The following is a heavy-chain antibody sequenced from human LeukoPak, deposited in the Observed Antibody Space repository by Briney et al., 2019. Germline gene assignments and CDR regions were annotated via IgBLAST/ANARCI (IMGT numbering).Heavy chain of an antibody. Sequence: SVKVSCKASGYTFTSYAISWVRQAPGQGLEWMGGIIPIFGTANYAQKFQGRVTITTDESTSTAYMELSSLRSEDTAVYYCARDYEGSGYNWFDPWGQGTLVTVSS. CDR3: ARDYEGSGYNWFDP. CDR1: GYTFTSYA. V-gene: IGHV1-69*05. CDR2: IIPIFGTA. D-gene: IGHD3-22*01. J-gene: IGHJ5*02.